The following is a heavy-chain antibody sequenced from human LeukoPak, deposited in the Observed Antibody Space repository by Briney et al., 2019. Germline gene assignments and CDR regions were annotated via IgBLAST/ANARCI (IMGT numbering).Heavy chain of an antibody. CDR1: GFTFSSYG. J-gene: IGHJ4*02. CDR3: AKDSSMTPVDY. Sequence: PGGSLRLSCAASGFTFSSYGMHWVRQAPGKGLEWVAFIRYDGSNKYYADSVKGRFTISRDNSKNTLYLQMNGLRAEDTAVYYCAKDSSMTPVDYWGQGTLVTVSS. CDR2: IRYDGSNK. D-gene: IGHD2-2*01. V-gene: IGHV3-30*02.